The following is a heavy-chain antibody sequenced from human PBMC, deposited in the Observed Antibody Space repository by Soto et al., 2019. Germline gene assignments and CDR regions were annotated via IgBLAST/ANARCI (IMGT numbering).Heavy chain of an antibody. J-gene: IGHJ6*02. CDR1: GGPSAGGDNT. Sequence: QVQLQESGPGLVKRSETLPLTSPSSGGPSAGGDNTWGWIWRPPGRGLEWIGCIFKRGSTDYNPTLKCRVTLPVDTSKKQYSLRLSSVTAADTAVYYCARADTGMVPSIAGMDVWGQGTTVTVSS. CDR2: IFKRGST. D-gene: IGHD5-18*01. CDR3: ARADTGMVPSIAGMDV. V-gene: IGHV4-61*08.